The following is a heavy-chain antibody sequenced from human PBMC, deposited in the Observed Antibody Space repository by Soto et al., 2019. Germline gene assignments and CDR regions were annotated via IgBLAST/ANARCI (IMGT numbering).Heavy chain of an antibody. V-gene: IGHV3-21*01. Sequence: PGGSLRLSCAASGFTFSTYGMNWFRQAPGKGLEWLSSISDSGHYIYYADSVKGRFTISRDNAKNSLFLQMNSLGGEDTAVYYCARSGLALPYSASHWFDPWGHGTLVTVSS. CDR3: ARSGLALPYSASHWFDP. CDR2: ISDSGHYI. D-gene: IGHD3-22*01. CDR1: GFTFSTYG. J-gene: IGHJ5*02.